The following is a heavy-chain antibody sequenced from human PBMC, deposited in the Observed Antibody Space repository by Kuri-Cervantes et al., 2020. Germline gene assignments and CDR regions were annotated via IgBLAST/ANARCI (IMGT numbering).Heavy chain of an antibody. D-gene: IGHD4-17*01. CDR1: GFTFDDYA. CDR3: AKDSSTKDGDYDYFDY. Sequence: GGSLRLSCAASGFTFDDYAMHWVRQAPGKGLEWVSAISGSGAGTYYADSMKGRFTVSRDNSRNTLYLQMNSLRAEDTAVYYCAKDSSTKDGDYDYFDYWGQGTLVTVSS. V-gene: IGHV3-23*01. CDR2: ISGSGAGT. J-gene: IGHJ4*02.